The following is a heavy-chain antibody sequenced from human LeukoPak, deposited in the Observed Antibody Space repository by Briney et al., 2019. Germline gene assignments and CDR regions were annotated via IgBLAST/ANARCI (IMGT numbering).Heavy chain of an antibody. Sequence: GESLRLSCAASGFTFNNYWMSWVRQAPGKGLEWVANIDGDGAESHSVDSVKGRFTISRDNAKSSLFLQMNSLRGEDTAVYYCARKGGIYCNDGCFHDAFDIWGQGTTVTVSS. CDR2: IDGDGAES. J-gene: IGHJ3*02. D-gene: IGHD2/OR15-2a*01. V-gene: IGHV3-7*01. CDR3: ARKGGIYCNDGCFHDAFDI. CDR1: GFTFNNYW.